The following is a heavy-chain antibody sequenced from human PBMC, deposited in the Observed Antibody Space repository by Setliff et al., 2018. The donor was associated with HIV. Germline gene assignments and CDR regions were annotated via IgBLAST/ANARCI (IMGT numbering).Heavy chain of an antibody. J-gene: IGHJ4*02. D-gene: IGHD3-16*02. CDR2: LYNSGST. CDR3: AKSPAHRPYRGDS. V-gene: IGHV4-59*01. Sequence: SETLSLTCTVSGASSIYFWGWIRQPPGKGLEWIGYLYNSGSTKYNPSLESRVTISIDTSKTQFSLKLTSVTAADTAVYYCAKSPAHRPYRGDSWGQGTLVTVS. CDR1: GASSIYF.